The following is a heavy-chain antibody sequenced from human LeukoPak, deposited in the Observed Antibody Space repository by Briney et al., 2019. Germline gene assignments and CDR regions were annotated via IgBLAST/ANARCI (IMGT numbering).Heavy chain of an antibody. CDR1: GGSITSYY. CDR3: AKWHEKLLAFDS. Sequence: PSETLSLTCAVSGGSITSYYWNWIRQPPGKGLEWIGYIHHTGKNWYNPPLQSRFTLSVDTSKSEFSLRLNSVTAADTAVYYCAKWHEKLLAFDSWGQGTLVTVSS. V-gene: IGHV4-59*01. D-gene: IGHD1-7*01. J-gene: IGHJ4*02. CDR2: IHHTGKN.